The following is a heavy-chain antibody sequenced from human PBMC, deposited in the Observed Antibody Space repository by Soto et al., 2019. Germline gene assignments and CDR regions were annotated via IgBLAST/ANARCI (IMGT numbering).Heavy chain of an antibody. CDR3: AKIDFWSGSPALSY. J-gene: IGHJ4*02. CDR1: CGSSSSYY. CDR2: IYYSGST. V-gene: IGHV4-59*01. Sequence: SETLSLTCSFACGSSSSYYWSWIRQPPGKGLEWIGYIYYSGSTNYNPSLKSRVTISVDTSKNQFSLKLSSVTAADTAVYYCAKIDFWSGSPALSYWGQGTPVTVSS. D-gene: IGHD3-3*01.